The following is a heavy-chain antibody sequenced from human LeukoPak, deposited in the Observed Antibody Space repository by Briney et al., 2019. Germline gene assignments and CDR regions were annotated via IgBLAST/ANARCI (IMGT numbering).Heavy chain of an antibody. V-gene: IGHV3-23*01. CDR3: AKDGSWGDYYFYFYMDV. CDR1: GSGFTFGNFA. D-gene: IGHD3-16*01. J-gene: IGHJ6*03. CDR2: ISGTGYYT. Sequence: GGSLRLSCEASGSGFTFGNFALSWVRQAPGKGLEWVSGISGTGYYTYYAYSVKGRFTISRDNSKNTLYIQMNSLRAEDTAVYYCAKDGSWGDYYFYFYMDVWGTGTTVTVSS.